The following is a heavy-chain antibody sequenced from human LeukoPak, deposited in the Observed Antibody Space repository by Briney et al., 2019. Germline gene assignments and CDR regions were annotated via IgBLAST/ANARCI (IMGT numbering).Heavy chain of an antibody. V-gene: IGHV3-64*02. CDR2: ISTNGDTT. CDR1: GCTFTAHA. Sequence: GGSLRLSYAASGCTFTAHAMHWVRQAPGKGLEYVSTISTNGDTTYYADSVKGRFTISRDNSKNTLYLQMGSLRAEDMAVYYCARGRGVSSYDAMDVWGRGTTVTVSS. J-gene: IGHJ6*02. CDR3: ARGRGVSSYDAMDV. D-gene: IGHD2-15*01.